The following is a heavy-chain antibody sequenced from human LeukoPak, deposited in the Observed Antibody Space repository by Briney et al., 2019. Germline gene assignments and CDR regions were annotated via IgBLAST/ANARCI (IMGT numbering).Heavy chain of an antibody. CDR3: AKVEYSSSSGWFDP. V-gene: IGHV3-23*01. J-gene: IGHJ5*02. CDR2: ISGSGGST. Sequence: PGGSLRLSCAGSGFTFSSYAMSWVRQAPGKGLEWVSAISGSGGSTYYADSVKGRFTISRDNSKNTLYLQMNSLRAEDTAVYYCAKVEYSSSSGWFDPRGQGTLVTVSS. CDR1: GFTFSSYA. D-gene: IGHD6-6*01.